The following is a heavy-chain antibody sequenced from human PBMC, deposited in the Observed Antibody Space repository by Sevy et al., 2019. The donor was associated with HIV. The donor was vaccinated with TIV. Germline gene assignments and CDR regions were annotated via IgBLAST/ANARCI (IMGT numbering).Heavy chain of an antibody. D-gene: IGHD6-19*01. V-gene: IGHV3-9*01. CDR1: GFIFEDFD. CDR2: ITRNSGNI. J-gene: IGHJ4*02. Sequence: GGSLRLSCAVSGFIFEDFDMHWVRQVPGRGLEWVAHITRNSGNIDYAGSVKGRFTISRDNAKRSLYLEMNSLTGEDTAFYYCAKGRKAGSSATYFDSWGQGTMVTVSS. CDR3: AKGRKAGSSATYFDS.